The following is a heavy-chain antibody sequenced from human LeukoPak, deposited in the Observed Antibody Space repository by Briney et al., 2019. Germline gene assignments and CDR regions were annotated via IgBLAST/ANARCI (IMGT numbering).Heavy chain of an antibody. V-gene: IGHV1-69*04. D-gene: IGHD3-22*01. CDR1: GGTCSSYA. CDR2: IIPILGIA. Sequence: ASVKVSCKTSGGTCSSYAISWVRQAPGQGLEWMGRIIPILGIANYAQKFQGRVTITADKSTSTAYMELSSLRSEDTAVYYCASGSGSSGYYFDYWGQGTLVTVSS. J-gene: IGHJ4*02. CDR3: ASGSGSSGYYFDY.